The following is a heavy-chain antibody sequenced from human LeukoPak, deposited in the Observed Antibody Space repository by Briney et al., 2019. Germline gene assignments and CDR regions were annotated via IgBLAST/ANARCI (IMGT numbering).Heavy chain of an antibody. J-gene: IGHJ4*02. V-gene: IGHV1-18*01. CDR1: GYTFTSYG. CDR3: ARAYYHDTSSYQGFDF. Sequence: ASVKVSCKASGYTFTSYGFTWVRQAPGQGLEWMGWISAYNGNTDYAQKLQGRVTMTTDTSTSTAYMELRSLRSDDKAVYFCARAYYHDTSSYQGFDFWGQGTLVTVSS. D-gene: IGHD3-22*01. CDR2: ISAYNGNT.